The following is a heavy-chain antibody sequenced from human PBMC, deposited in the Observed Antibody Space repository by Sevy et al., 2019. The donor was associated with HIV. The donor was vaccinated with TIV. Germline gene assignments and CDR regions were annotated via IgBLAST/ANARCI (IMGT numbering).Heavy chain of an antibody. J-gene: IGHJ4*02. Sequence: QSQTLSLTCAISGDSVSSNSAAWNWIRQSPSRGLEWLGRTYYRSKWYNDYAVSVKSRITINPDTSKNQFSLQLNSVTPEDTAVYYCARELGRGSWYSGYFDYWGQGTLVTVSS. D-gene: IGHD6-13*01. V-gene: IGHV6-1*01. CDR3: ARELGRGSWYSGYFDY. CDR1: GDSVSSNSAA. CDR2: TYYRSKWYN.